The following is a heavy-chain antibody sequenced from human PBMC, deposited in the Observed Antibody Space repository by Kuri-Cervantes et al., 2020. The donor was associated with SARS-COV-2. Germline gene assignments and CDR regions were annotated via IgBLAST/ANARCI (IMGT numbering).Heavy chain of an antibody. CDR3: ARDGIGFDP. CDR1: GFTFSSYA. CDR2: ISYDGSNK. D-gene: IGHD2-21*01. J-gene: IGHJ5*02. Sequence: LSLSCAASGFTFSSYAMHWVRQAPGKGLERVAVISYDGSNKYYADSVKGRFTISRDNSKNTLYLQMNSLRAEDTAVYYCARDGIGFDPWGQGTLVTVSS. V-gene: IGHV3-30-3*01.